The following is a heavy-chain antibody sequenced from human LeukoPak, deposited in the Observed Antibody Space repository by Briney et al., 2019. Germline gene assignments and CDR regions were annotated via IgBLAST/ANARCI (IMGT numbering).Heavy chain of an antibody. CDR2: INHSGST. Sequence: SETLPLTCTVSGGSISSSSYYWSWIRQPPGKGLEWIGEINHSGSTNYNPSLKSRVTISVDTSKNQFSLKLSSVTAADTAVYYCARGVEMATIEQPFDYWGQGTLVTVSS. V-gene: IGHV4-39*07. D-gene: IGHD5-24*01. CDR1: GGSISSSSYY. J-gene: IGHJ4*02. CDR3: ARGVEMATIEQPFDY.